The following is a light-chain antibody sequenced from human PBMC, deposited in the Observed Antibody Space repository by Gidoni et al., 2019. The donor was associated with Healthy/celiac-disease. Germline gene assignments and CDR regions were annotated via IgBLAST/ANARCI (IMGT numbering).Light chain of an antibody. CDR1: SSDVGGYNS. CDR2: DVS. Sequence: QSALTQPASVSGSPGPSITISCTGTSSDVGGYNSVSWYQQHPGKAPKLMIYDVSNRPSVFSNRFSGSKSGNTASLTISGLQAEDDADYYCSSYTSSSTLVVGGGTNLTVL. J-gene: IGLJ2*01. V-gene: IGLV2-14*01. CDR3: SSYTSSSTLV.